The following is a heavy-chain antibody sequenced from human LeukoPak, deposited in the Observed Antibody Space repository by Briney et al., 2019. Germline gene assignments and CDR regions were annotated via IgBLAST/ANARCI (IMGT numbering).Heavy chain of an antibody. CDR2: IYHSGST. CDR3: ATNDFSNYVFDY. Sequence: SETLSLTCTVSGGSISSYYWSWVRQPPGKGLEWIGEIYHSGSTNYNPSLKSRVTISVDKSKNQFSLKLSSVTAADTAVYYCATNDFSNYVFDYWGQGTLVTVSS. D-gene: IGHD4-11*01. J-gene: IGHJ4*02. CDR1: GGSISSYY. V-gene: IGHV4-4*02.